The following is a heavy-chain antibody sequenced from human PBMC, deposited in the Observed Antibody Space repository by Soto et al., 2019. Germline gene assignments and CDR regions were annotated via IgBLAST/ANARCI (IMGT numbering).Heavy chain of an antibody. Sequence: SQTLSLTCAISGDSVSSNTASWNWIRQSPSRGLEWLGRTYFRSKWFNDYAVSVKSRIIINPDTSNNQFSLQLNSVTPEDTAVYFCAKGDNLGPKTGYAFDPWGQGIMVTVSS. J-gene: IGHJ5*02. CDR3: AKGDNLGPKTGYAFDP. CDR1: GDSVSSNTAS. CDR2: TYFRSKWFN. D-gene: IGHD5-12*01. V-gene: IGHV6-1*01.